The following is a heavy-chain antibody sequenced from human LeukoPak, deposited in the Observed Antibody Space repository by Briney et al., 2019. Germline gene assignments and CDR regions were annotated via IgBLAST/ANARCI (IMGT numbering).Heavy chain of an antibody. CDR2: ISTSNSI. CDR1: GFTFSSYS. Sequence: QAGGSLRLSCVASGFTFSSYSMNWVRQAPGKGLEWVSSISTSNSIYYADSVRGRFTISRDNAKNSLSLQMDSLRAEDTAVYYCANSAAGTLNWFDPWGQGTLVTVSS. D-gene: IGHD6-13*01. J-gene: IGHJ5*02. V-gene: IGHV3-48*01. CDR3: ANSAAGTLNWFDP.